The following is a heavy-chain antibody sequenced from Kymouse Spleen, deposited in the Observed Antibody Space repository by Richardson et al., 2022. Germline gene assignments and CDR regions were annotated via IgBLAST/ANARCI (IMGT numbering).Heavy chain of an antibody. J-gene: IGHJ6*02. V-gene: IGHV3-30*18. Sequence: QVQLVESGGGVVQPGRSLRLSCAASGFTFSSYGMHWVRQAPGKGLEWVAVISYDGSNKYYADSVKGRFTISRDNSKNTLYLQMNSLRAEDTAVYYCAKDPNYYGSGSYPMDVWGQGTTVTVSS. CDR2: ISYDGSNK. CDR1: GFTFSSYG. D-gene: IGHD3-10*01. CDR3: AKDPNYYGSGSYPMDV.